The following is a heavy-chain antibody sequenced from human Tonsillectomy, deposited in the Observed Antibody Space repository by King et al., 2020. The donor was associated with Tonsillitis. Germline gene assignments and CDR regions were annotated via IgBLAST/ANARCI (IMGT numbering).Heavy chain of an antibody. CDR3: AGDWASGTNRVFDY. J-gene: IGHJ4*02. CDR2: VMQDGREK. D-gene: IGHD1-26*01. V-gene: IGHV3-7*01. CDR1: GFTFATYQ. Sequence: VQLVESGGGLVQPGNSLTLSCAASGFTFATYQMSWVRQAPGRGLEWVAKVMQDGREKYYVDSVKGRFTISRDNAKNSLYLEINSLRDEDTAVYYCAGDWASGTNRVFDYWGQGTLVTVSS.